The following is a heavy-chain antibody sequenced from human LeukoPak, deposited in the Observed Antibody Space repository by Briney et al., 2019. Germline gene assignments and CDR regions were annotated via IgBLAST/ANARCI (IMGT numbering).Heavy chain of an antibody. Sequence: PSETLSLTCTVSGGSIRSSYYYWGWIRQPPGKGLEWIGSIYDSGSTYYNPSLKSRVTISVDTSKNQFSLKLSSVTAADTAVYYCARVVRYYIAAAGTRLYYFGYWGQGTLVTVSS. D-gene: IGHD6-13*01. J-gene: IGHJ4*02. V-gene: IGHV4-39*01. CDR3: ARVVRYYIAAAGTRLYYFGY. CDR2: IYDSGST. CDR1: GGSIRSSYYY.